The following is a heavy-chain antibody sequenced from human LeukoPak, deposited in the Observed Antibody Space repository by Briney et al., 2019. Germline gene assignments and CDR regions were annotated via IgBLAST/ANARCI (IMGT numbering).Heavy chain of an antibody. CDR3: VRDVSRRIGMDV. CDR2: ISPVSSYT. Sequence: GGSLRLSCLASGFSFNSYTMNWVREAPGKGLEWVSTISPVSSYTWYAELVEGRFTISRDNTKNSLYLQMDSLRAEDTAVYYCVRDVSRRIGMDVWGQGTTVTVSS. D-gene: IGHD2/OR15-2a*01. J-gene: IGHJ6*02. CDR1: GFSFNSYT. V-gene: IGHV3-21*01.